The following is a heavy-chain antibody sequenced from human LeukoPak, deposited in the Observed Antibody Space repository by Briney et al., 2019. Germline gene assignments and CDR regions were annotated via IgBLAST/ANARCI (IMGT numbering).Heavy chain of an antibody. CDR3: AKASMVRGVIITGFWFDP. J-gene: IGHJ5*02. CDR2: IRYDGSNK. D-gene: IGHD3-10*01. V-gene: IGHV3-30*02. Sequence: PGGSLRLSCAACGFTFSSYGMHWVRQAPGKGLEGVAFIRYDGSNKYYADSVKGRFTISRDNSKNTLYLQMNSLRAEDTAVYYCAKASMVRGVIITGFWFDPWGQGTLVTVSS. CDR1: GFTFSSYG.